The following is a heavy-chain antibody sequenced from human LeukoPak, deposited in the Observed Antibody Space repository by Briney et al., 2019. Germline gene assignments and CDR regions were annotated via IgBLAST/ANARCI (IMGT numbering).Heavy chain of an antibody. J-gene: IGHJ4*02. Sequence: SETLSLTCTVSGGSISAYYWSWIRQPPGKGLEYIGYIHYTGSTNYNPSLKSRVTMSLDTSKNQFSLKLSSVTAADTAVYYCARVGTYGSGSYLSWLDYWGREPWSPSPQ. D-gene: IGHD3-10*01. V-gene: IGHV4-59*01. CDR1: GGSISAYY. CDR3: ARVGTYGSGSYLSWLDY. CDR2: IHYTGST.